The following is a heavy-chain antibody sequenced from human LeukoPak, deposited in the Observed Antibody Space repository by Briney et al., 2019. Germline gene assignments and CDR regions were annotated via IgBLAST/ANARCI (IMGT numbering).Heavy chain of an antibody. CDR3: ASLPAAVYYYYMDV. Sequence: SETLSLTCTVSGDSISSSTYYWGWIRQPPGKGLEWIGSIYYSGNTYYDPSLKSRVTISVDTSKNHFSLKLSSMTAADTAVYYCASLPAAVYYYYMDVWGKGTTVTVSS. V-gene: IGHV4-39*02. D-gene: IGHD2-2*01. CDR1: GDSISSSTYY. CDR2: IYYSGNT. J-gene: IGHJ6*03.